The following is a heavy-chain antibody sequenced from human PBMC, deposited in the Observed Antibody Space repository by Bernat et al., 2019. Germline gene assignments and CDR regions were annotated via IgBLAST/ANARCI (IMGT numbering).Heavy chain of an antibody. Sequence: EVQLVESGGGLVQPGVSLRLSCAASGFTFSSYWMHWVRQAPGEGLVWVSRINGDGGSTTYADSVKGRFTISRDNAKNPLYLQMNSLRAEDTAVYYCARARDGYYMDVWGKGTTVTVSS. CDR1: GFTFSSYW. D-gene: IGHD5-24*01. V-gene: IGHV3-74*01. CDR2: INGDGGST. CDR3: ARARDGYYMDV. J-gene: IGHJ6*03.